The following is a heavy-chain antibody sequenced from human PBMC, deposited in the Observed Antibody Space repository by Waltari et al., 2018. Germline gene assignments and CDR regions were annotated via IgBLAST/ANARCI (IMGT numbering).Heavy chain of an antibody. J-gene: IGHJ6*02. D-gene: IGHD3-3*01. CDR1: GGSISSGSYY. CDR3: ARGGRLRFLAWPYYYGMDV. Sequence: QVQLQESGPGLVKPSQTLSLTCTVSGGSISSGSYYWSWIRQPAGKGLEWVGRISISANTDYNPSYNPSLQSRVTISVDTSKNQFSLKLSSVTAADTAVYYCARGGRLRFLAWPYYYGMDVWGQGTTVTVSS. V-gene: IGHV4-61*02. CDR2: ISISANT.